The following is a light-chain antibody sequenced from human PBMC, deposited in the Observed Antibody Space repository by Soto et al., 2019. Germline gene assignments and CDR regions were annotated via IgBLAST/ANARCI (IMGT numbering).Light chain of an antibody. J-gene: IGLJ2*01. Sequence: QSALTQPPSASGSPGQSVTISCTGTSSDVGGDNYVSWYQQHPGKAPKLMIYEVTKRPSGVPDRFSGSKSGNTASLTVSGLQVEDEADYYCSSLKVFGGGPKLT. V-gene: IGLV2-8*01. CDR3: SSLKV. CDR1: SSDVGGDNY. CDR2: EVT.